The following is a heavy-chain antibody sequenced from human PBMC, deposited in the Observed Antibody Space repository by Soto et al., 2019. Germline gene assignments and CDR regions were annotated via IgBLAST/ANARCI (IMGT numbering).Heavy chain of an antibody. D-gene: IGHD3-3*01. CDR3: AKDRTILEWLLPFDY. CDR1: GFTFSSYA. CDR2: ISGSGGST. J-gene: IGHJ4*02. V-gene: IGHV3-23*01. Sequence: EVQLLESGGGLVQPGGSLRLSCAASGFTFSSYAMSWVRQAPGKGLEWVSAISGSGGSTYYADSVKGRFTISRDNSKNTLYLQMNSLRAEDTAVYYSAKDRTILEWLLPFDYWGQGTLVTVSS.